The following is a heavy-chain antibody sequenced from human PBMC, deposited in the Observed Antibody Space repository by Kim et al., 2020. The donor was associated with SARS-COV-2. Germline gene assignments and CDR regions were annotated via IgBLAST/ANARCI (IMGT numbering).Heavy chain of an antibody. CDR2: NK. Sequence: NKYYADSVKGRFIISRDNSKNTLYLQMNSLRAEDTAVYYCARVLSGSTLDYWGQGTLVTVSS. J-gene: IGHJ4*02. D-gene: IGHD1-26*01. CDR3: ARVLSGSTLDY. V-gene: IGHV3-30*01.